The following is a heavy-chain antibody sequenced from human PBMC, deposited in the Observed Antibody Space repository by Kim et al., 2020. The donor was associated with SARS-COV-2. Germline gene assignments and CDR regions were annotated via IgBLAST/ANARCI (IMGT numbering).Heavy chain of an antibody. J-gene: IGHJ5*02. D-gene: IGHD3-16*02. CDR2: IYYSGST. CDR3: ARGRYDYVWGSYPETWFDP. V-gene: IGHV4-39*01. Sequence: SETLSLTCTVSGGSISSSSYYWGWIRQPPGKGLEWIGSIYYSGSTYYNPSLKSRVTISVDTSKNQFSLKLSSVTAADTAVYYCARGRYDYVWGSYPETWFDPWGQGTLVTVSS. CDR1: GGSISSSSYY.